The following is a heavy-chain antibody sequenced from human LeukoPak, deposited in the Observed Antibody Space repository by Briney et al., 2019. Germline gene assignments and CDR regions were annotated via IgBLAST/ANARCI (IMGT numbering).Heavy chain of an antibody. J-gene: IGHJ5*02. CDR3: ARGSQVPSSLGRIFREGATSVS. V-gene: IGHV7-4-1*02. Sequence: ASVKVSCKASGYTFTSYTMNWVRQAPGQGLEWMGWIDTNTGNTRYAQDFTRRFVFSLDTSVSTAYLQISSLKAEDTAVCYCARGSQVPSSLGRIFREGATSVSWGQGTLVTVSS. CDR1: GYTFTSYT. D-gene: IGHD1-26*01. CDR2: IDTNTGNT.